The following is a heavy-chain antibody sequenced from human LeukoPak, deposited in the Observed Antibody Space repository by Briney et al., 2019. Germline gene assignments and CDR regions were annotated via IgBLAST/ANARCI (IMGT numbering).Heavy chain of an antibody. J-gene: IGHJ4*02. CDR3: ASRGSYVSYYFDY. CDR1: GGSISAYY. Sequence: SETLSLTCTVSGGSISAYYWTWIRQPPGKGLEWIGHIYYSGSTNYNPSLKSRVTISVDTSKNQFSLKLSSVTAADTAVYYCASRGSYVSYYFDYWGQGTLVTVSS. V-gene: IGHV4-59*01. CDR2: IYYSGST. D-gene: IGHD3-16*01.